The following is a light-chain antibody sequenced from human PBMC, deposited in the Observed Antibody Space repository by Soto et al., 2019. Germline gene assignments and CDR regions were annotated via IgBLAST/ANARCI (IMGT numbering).Light chain of an antibody. CDR1: QSISSW. V-gene: IGKV1-5*03. Sequence: DIQMTQSPSTLSASVGDRVTITCRASQSISSWLAWYQQKPGKAPKLLIYKASSLESGVPSRFSGSGSGTEFTLTISSLQPDDFAPYYCQQYNSYSEAFGQGTKVDIK. CDR3: QQYNSYSEA. J-gene: IGKJ1*01. CDR2: KAS.